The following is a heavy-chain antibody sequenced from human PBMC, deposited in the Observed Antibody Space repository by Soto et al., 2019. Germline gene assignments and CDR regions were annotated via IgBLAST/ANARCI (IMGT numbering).Heavy chain of an antibody. D-gene: IGHD4-17*01. Sequence: TSETLSFTCTVSGGSISSYYWSWIRQPPGKGLVWIGYIYYSGSTNYNPSLKSRVTISVDTSKNQFSLKLSSVTAADTAVYYCARAPQGYGALYYFDYWGQGTLVTVSS. CDR1: GGSISSYY. V-gene: IGHV4-59*01. CDR2: IYYSGST. CDR3: ARAPQGYGALYYFDY. J-gene: IGHJ4*02.